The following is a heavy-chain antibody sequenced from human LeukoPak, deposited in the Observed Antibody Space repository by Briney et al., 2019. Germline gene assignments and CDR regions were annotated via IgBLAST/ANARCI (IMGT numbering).Heavy chain of an antibody. V-gene: IGHV3-23*01. J-gene: IGHJ4*02. CDR2: ISDSGGNT. CDR1: GFSFSNHA. D-gene: IGHD6-13*01. Sequence: GGSLRLSCAASGFSFSNHAMTWVCQAPGKGLEWVSVISDSGGNTYYADSVKGRFTISRDNAKNSLYLQMNSLRAEDTAVYYCARNKAAAGTSAYFDYWGQGTLVTVSS. CDR3: ARNKAAAGTSAYFDY.